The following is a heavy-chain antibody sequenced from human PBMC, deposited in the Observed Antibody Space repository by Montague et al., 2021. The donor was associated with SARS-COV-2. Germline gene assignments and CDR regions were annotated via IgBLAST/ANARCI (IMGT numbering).Heavy chain of an antibody. J-gene: IGHJ3*02. CDR2: ISYDGSNK. V-gene: IGHV3-30-3*01. Sequence: SLRLSCAASGFTFSSYAMHWVRQAPGKGLEWVAVISYDGSNKYYADSVKGRFTISRDNSKNTLYLQMNSLRAEDTAVYYCAREGAICDAFDIWGQGTMVTVSS. CDR3: AREGAICDAFDI. CDR1: GFTFSSYA. D-gene: IGHD3-3*01.